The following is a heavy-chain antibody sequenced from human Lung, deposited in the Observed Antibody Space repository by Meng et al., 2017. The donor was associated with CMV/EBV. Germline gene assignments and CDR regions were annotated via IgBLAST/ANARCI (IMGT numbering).Heavy chain of an antibody. CDR2: INGDGSST. CDR1: GFTFSSSW. J-gene: IGHJ4*02. D-gene: IGHD2-15*01. V-gene: IGHV3-74*01. Sequence: GGSLRLSCAASGFTFSSSWMHWVRQAPGKGRVWVSRINGDGSSTSYADSVKGRFTISRENGKNTLYLQMNSRRAEDTAVYYCARDVVEGSVWLGYWGQGTLVTVSS. CDR3: ARDVVEGSVWLGY.